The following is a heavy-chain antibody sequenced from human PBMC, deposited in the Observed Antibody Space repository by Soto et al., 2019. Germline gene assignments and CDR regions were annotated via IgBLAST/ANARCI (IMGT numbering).Heavy chain of an antibody. CDR2: INHSGTT. V-gene: IGHV4-34*01. Sequence: PSETLSLTCAVYGGSFSGYYWSWIRQPPGKGLEWIGEINHSGTTKYNPSLKSRVTISVDTSKNQFSLKLGSVTAADTAVYYCARGGYYVRYAFDIWGQGTMVTVSS. CDR1: GGSFSGYY. J-gene: IGHJ3*02. CDR3: ARGGYYVRYAFDI. D-gene: IGHD3-10*02.